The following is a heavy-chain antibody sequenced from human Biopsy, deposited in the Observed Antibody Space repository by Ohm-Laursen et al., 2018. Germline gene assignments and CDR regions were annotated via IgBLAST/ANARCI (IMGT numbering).Heavy chain of an antibody. D-gene: IGHD3-3*02. CDR1: GFTFSSHA. V-gene: IGHV3-23*01. J-gene: IGHJ6*02. CDR3: TRLAYYYYYGMDV. Sequence: SLRLSCAASGFTFSSHAMSWVRQAPGKGLECVSVINGSGGSTYYADSVKGRFTISRDNAKNSLYLQMNSLRAEDTAVYYCTRLAYYYYYGMDVWGQGTTVTVSS. CDR2: INGSGGST.